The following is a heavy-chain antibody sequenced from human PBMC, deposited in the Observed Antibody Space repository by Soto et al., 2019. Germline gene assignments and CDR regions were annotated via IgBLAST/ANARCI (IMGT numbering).Heavy chain of an antibody. D-gene: IGHD3-3*01. CDR3: TKDQIGGYYDFWSGYLDY. V-gene: IGHV3-23*01. CDR1: GFTFTDYA. Sequence: GGSLRLSCSASGFTFTDYALGWVRMAPGKGLEWVSSISGSADNTYYADSVEGRFTISRDQFKNTLYLQMNSLRAEDTAVYYCTKDQIGGYYDFWSGYLDYWGQGTLVTVSS. J-gene: IGHJ4*02. CDR2: ISGSADNT.